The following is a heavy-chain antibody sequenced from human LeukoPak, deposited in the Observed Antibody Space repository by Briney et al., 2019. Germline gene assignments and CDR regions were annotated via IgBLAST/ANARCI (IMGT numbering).Heavy chain of an antibody. CDR2: IDTSSSTM. Sequence: TGGSLRLSCAASGFTFSSYEMNWVRQAPGKGLEWISYIDTSSSTMYYADSVMGRFTISRDNAKESLYLQMNSLRDEDTAVYYCAREDDSWGPNNLDLWGQGTMVTVSS. V-gene: IGHV3-48*02. D-gene: IGHD7-27*01. CDR1: GFTFSSYE. J-gene: IGHJ3*01. CDR3: AREDDSWGPNNLDL.